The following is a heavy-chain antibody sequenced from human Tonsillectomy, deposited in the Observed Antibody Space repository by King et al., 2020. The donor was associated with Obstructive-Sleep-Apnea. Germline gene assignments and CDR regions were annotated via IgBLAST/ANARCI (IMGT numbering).Heavy chain of an antibody. D-gene: IGHD3-10*01. J-gene: IGHJ4*02. V-gene: IGHV1-2*02. Sequence: VQLVQSGAEVKKPGASVKVSCKASGYTFTGYYIHWVRQAPGQGLEWMGWISPNSGATKYAQKFQDRVTMTRETSISTAYMDLSRLRSDDTAIYYCARDMSAYDSTSPAYWGQGTLVTVSS. CDR3: ARDMSAYDSTSPAY. CDR2: ISPNSGAT. CDR1: GYTFTGYY.